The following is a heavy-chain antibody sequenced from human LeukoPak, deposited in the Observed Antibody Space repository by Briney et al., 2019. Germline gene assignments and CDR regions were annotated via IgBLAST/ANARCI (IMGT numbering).Heavy chain of an antibody. D-gene: IGHD4-23*01. CDR1: GGSFSGYY. J-gene: IGHJ6*03. Sequence: SETLSLTCAVYGGSFSGYYWNWIRQPPGKGLEWIGEINHSGSTNYNPSLKSRVTISVDTSKNQFSLKVNSVTAADTAVYYCATRPTPPYYYYYMDVWGKGTTVTVSS. V-gene: IGHV4-34*01. CDR3: ATRPTPPYYYYYMDV. CDR2: INHSGST.